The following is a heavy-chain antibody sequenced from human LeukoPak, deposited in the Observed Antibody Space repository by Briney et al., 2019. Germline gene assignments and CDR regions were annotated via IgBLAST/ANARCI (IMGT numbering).Heavy chain of an antibody. J-gene: IGHJ6*03. CDR3: ARALKGADYYYYMDV. D-gene: IGHD1-26*01. CDR2: IYYSGST. CDR1: GGSISGYY. Sequence: AETLSLTCTVSGGSISGYYWSWVRQPPGKGLEWVGYIYYSGSTNYNPSLKSRLTRSVDTSKNQFSLKLSSVTAADTAVYYCARALKGADYYYYMDVWGKGTTVTVSS. V-gene: IGHV4-59*01.